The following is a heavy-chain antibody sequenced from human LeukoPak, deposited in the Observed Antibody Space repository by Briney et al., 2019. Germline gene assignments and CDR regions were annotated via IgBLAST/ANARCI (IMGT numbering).Heavy chain of an antibody. Sequence: GGSLRLSCAASGFTFSSYAMHWVRQAPGKGLEYVWAISSNGGSAYYANSVKGRFTISRDNSKNTLYLQMGSLRAEDMAVYYCARETYYYDSSGYYSPLFFDYWGQGTPVTVSS. D-gene: IGHD3-22*01. V-gene: IGHV3-64*01. J-gene: IGHJ4*02. CDR1: GFTFSSYA. CDR2: ISSNGGSA. CDR3: ARETYYYDSSGYYSPLFFDY.